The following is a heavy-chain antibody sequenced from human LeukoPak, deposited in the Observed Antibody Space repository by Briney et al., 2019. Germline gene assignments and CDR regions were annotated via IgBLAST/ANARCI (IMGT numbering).Heavy chain of an antibody. J-gene: IGHJ5*02. CDR3: ARDVIAAAGRGWFDP. Sequence: SVKVSCKASGGTFTSYAISWVRQAPGQGVEWMGGIIPIFGTANYAQKFQGRVTITTDESTSTAYMELSSLRSEDTAVYYCARDVIAAAGRGWFDPWGQGTLVTVSS. CDR2: IIPIFGTA. D-gene: IGHD6-13*01. CDR1: GGTFTSYA. V-gene: IGHV1-69*05.